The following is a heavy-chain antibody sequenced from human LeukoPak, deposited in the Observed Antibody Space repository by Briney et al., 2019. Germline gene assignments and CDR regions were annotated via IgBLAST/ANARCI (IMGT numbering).Heavy chain of an antibody. D-gene: IGHD2-21*02. V-gene: IGHV3-64*04. CDR2: ISSNGGST. J-gene: IGHJ6*02. CDR3: ARDPSGHGLDV. CDR1: GFTFSSYA. Sequence: GGSLRLSCSAFGFTFSSYAMHWVRQAPGKGLEYVSAISSNGGSTYYADSAKGRFTISRENAKNSLYLQMNSLRVGDTAVYYCARDPSGHGLDVWGQGTTVTVSS.